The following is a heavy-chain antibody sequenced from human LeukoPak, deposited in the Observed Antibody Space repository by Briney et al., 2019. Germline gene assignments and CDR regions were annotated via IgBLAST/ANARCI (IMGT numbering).Heavy chain of an antibody. J-gene: IGHJ4*02. V-gene: IGHV3-30*07. CDR1: GFTLSSHA. CDR3: TRDYRVGCTGGSCYPIDY. CDR2: IAYDGTNK. D-gene: IGHD2-15*01. Sequence: GGSLRLSCAASGFTLSSHAMHWVRQAPGKGLEWVAVIAYDGTNKYYADSVKGRFTMSRDNSKNTLYLQMDSLRAEDTAVYYCTRDYRVGCTGGSCYPIDYWGQGTLVTVSS.